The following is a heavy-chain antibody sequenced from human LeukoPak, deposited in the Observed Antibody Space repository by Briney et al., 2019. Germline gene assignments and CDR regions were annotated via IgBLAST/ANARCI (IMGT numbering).Heavy chain of an antibody. V-gene: IGHV3-7*01. D-gene: IGHD3-22*01. J-gene: IGHJ4*02. CDR2: IKEDGSAT. CDR1: GFTLSRNW. Sequence: PGGSLGLSCAASGFTLSRNWMSWVRQAPGKGLEWLANIKEDGSATYYVDSVKGRFTISRDNGKNSLYLQMNSLRAGDTAVYYCARDAKYYFDSSGYHWGQGTQVTVSS. CDR3: ARDAKYYFDSSGYH.